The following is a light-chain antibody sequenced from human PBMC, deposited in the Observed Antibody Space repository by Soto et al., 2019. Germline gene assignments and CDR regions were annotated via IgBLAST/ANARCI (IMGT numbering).Light chain of an antibody. Sequence: EILMTQSPATLSVSPGERATLSCRASQSVSSNLAWYQQKPGQAPRLLIYDAYNRATGIPPRFSGSGSGTDFTLTISSLEPEDSAVYYCQQRHMWPITFGQGTRLEI. CDR1: QSVSSN. CDR3: QQRHMWPIT. J-gene: IGKJ5*01. CDR2: DAY. V-gene: IGKV3-11*01.